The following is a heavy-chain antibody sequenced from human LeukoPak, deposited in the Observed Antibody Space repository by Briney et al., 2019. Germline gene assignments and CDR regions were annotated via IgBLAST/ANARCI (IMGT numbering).Heavy chain of an antibody. Sequence: SVKVSCKASGGTFSSYAISWVRQAPGQGLEWMGGIIPIFGTASYAQKFQGRVTITADESTSTAYMELSSLRSEDTAVYYCARVLRYFDSNRYYYYGMDVWGQGTTVTVSS. V-gene: IGHV1-69*13. D-gene: IGHD3-9*01. J-gene: IGHJ6*02. CDR1: GGTFSSYA. CDR2: IIPIFGTA. CDR3: ARVLRYFDSNRYYYYGMDV.